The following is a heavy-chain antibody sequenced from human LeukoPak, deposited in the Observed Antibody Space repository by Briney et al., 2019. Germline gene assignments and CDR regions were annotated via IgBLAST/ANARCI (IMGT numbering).Heavy chain of an antibody. J-gene: IGHJ4*02. Sequence: GGSLRLSCAASGFTFSSYEMNWVRQAPGKGLEWVSYISSSGSTIYQADSVKGRFTISRDNAKNSLYLQMNSLRAEDTAVYYCARGQFDLGYCSSTSCYTVYFDYWGQGTLVTVSS. CDR3: ARGQFDLGYCSSTSCYTVYFDY. CDR1: GFTFSSYE. D-gene: IGHD2-2*02. V-gene: IGHV3-48*03. CDR2: ISSSGSTI.